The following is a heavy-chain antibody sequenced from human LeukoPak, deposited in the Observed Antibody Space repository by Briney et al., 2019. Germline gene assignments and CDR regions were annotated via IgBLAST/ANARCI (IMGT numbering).Heavy chain of an antibody. Sequence: GGSLRLSCAASGFIVSSNYMSWVRQAPGKGLEWVSVIYSDGSTYYADSVKGRFTISRDNSKNTLYLQMNSLRVEDTAVYYCARAMRGYSYILEHWGQGTLVTVSS. CDR2: IYSDGST. D-gene: IGHD5-18*01. J-gene: IGHJ1*01. V-gene: IGHV3-53*01. CDR1: GFIVSSNY. CDR3: ARAMRGYSYILEH.